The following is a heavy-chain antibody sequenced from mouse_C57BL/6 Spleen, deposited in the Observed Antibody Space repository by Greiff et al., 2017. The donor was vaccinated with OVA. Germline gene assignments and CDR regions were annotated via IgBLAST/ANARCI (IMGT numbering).Heavy chain of an antibody. CDR1: GFNIKNTY. V-gene: IGHV14-3*01. J-gene: IGHJ4*01. CDR2: IDPANGNT. Sequence: EVKLQESVAELVRPGASVKLSCTASGFNIKNTYMHWVKQRPEQGLEWIGRIDPANGNTKYAPKFQGKATITADTSSNTAYLQLSSLTSEDTAIYYCAISDYDVSHAMDYWGQGTSVTVSS. D-gene: IGHD2-4*01. CDR3: AISDYDVSHAMDY.